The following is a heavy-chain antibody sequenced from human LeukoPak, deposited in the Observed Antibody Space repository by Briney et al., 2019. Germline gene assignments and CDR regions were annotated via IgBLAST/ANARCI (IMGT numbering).Heavy chain of an antibody. CDR2: ISYDGSNK. J-gene: IGHJ4*02. D-gene: IGHD6-13*01. CDR3: ARGSSSWYRPDY. V-gene: IGHV3-30-3*01. CDR1: GFTFSSYA. Sequence: TGGSLRLSCAASGFTFSSYAMHWVRQAPGKGLEWVAVISYDGSNKYYADSVKGRFTISRDNSKNTLYLQMNGLRAEDTAVYYCARGSSSWYRPDYWGQGTLVTVSS.